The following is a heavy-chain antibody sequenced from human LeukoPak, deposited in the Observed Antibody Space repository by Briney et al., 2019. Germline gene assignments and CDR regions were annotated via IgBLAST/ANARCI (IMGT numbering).Heavy chain of an antibody. V-gene: IGHV4-38-2*01. CDR1: GYSISNGYY. CDR2: LYHSDSA. Sequence: KPSETLSLNCAVSGYSISNGYYWVWIRQPPGWGLEWIGSLYHSDSAYYNTSLRSRVSMSVDTSKNQFSLTLSFVTAADTAVYYCARQHDSYYYYYIDVWGSGTTVTVSS. CDR3: ARQHDSYYYYYIDV. J-gene: IGHJ6*03.